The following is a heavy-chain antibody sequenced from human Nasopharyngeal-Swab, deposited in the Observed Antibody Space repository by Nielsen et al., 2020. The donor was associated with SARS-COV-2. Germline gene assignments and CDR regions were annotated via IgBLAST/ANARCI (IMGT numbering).Heavy chain of an antibody. CDR3: ANRESYWYFDL. D-gene: IGHD3-10*01. J-gene: IGHJ2*01. CDR1: GFIFGDYA. CDR2: ITWNSGII. V-gene: IGHV3-9*01. Sequence: SLKISCAASGFIFGDYAMHWVRQTPGKGLAWVSGITWNSGIIGYADSVKGRFTISRDNGKKSLYLQMNSLRPEDTAFYYCANRESYWYFDLWGRGTLVSVSS.